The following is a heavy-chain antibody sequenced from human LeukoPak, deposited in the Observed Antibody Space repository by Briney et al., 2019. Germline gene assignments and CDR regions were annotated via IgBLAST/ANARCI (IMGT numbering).Heavy chain of an antibody. D-gene: IGHD1-26*01. J-gene: IGHJ4*02. V-gene: IGHV3-30*04. Sequence: PGGSLRLSCAASGFTFSSYAMHWVRQAPGKGLEWVAVISYDGSNKYYADSVKGRFTISRDNSKNTLYLQMNSLRAEDTAVYYCVTDLAGANFFDYWGQGTLVTVSS. CDR3: VTDLAGANFFDY. CDR2: ISYDGSNK. CDR1: GFTFSSYA.